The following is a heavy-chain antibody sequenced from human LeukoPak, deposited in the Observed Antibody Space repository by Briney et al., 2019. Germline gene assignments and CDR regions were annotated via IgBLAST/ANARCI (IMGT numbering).Heavy chain of an antibody. Sequence: GGSLRISCTASGFTFSSYGMHWVRQAPGKGLEWVAFIRYDGSNKYYADSVKGRFTISRDNSKNTLYLQMNSLRAEDTAVYYCAKDPGYYDFWSGYYSSHPFDYWGQGTLVTVSS. CDR2: IRYDGSNK. D-gene: IGHD3-3*01. J-gene: IGHJ4*02. V-gene: IGHV3-30*02. CDR3: AKDPGYYDFWSGYYSSHPFDY. CDR1: GFTFSSYG.